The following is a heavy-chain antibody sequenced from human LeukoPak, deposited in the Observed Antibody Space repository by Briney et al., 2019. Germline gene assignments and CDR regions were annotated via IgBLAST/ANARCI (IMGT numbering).Heavy chain of an antibody. Sequence: GGSLRLSCAASGFTFSSYAMSWIRQAPGKGLEWVSAISGSGGSTYYADSVKGRFTISRDNSKNTLYLQMNSLRAEDTAVYYXXXXXXXMVRGGPLDYWGQGTLVTVSS. D-gene: IGHD3-10*01. V-gene: IGHV3-23*01. J-gene: IGHJ4*02. CDR2: ISGSGGST. CDR1: GFTFSSYA. CDR3: XXXXXXMVRGGPLDY.